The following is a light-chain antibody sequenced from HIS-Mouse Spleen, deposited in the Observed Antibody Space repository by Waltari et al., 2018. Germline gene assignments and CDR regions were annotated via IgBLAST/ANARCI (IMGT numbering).Light chain of an antibody. Sequence: QSALTQPASVSGSPGQSITIPCPGTSSDVGSYNLVSWYQQHPGQAPKPMIYEGSKRPSGVSNRFSGSKSGNTASLTISGLQAEDEADYYCCSYAGSSTFVVFGGGTKLTVL. CDR1: SSDVGSYNL. V-gene: IGLV2-23*01. CDR2: EGS. J-gene: IGLJ2*01. CDR3: CSYAGSSTFVV.